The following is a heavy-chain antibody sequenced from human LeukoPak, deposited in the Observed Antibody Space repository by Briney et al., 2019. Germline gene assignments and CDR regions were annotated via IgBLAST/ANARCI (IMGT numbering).Heavy chain of an antibody. Sequence: PSETLSLTCIVSGGPISSCQWSWIRQPPGKGLEWIGYIYYTGSTNYHPSLKSRITISLDTSKNQFSLKLSSVTAADTAVYYCARRTTVTPNWFDPWGQGTLVTVSS. V-gene: IGHV4-59*08. D-gene: IGHD4-17*01. CDR2: IYYTGST. J-gene: IGHJ5*02. CDR1: GGPISSCQ. CDR3: ARRTTVTPNWFDP.